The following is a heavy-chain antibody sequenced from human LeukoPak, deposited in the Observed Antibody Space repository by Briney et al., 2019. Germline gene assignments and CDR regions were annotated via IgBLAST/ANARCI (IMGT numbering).Heavy chain of an antibody. D-gene: IGHD3-3*01. Sequence: ASVKVSCKASGYTFTGYYMHWVRQAPGQGLEWMGWINPNSGGTNYAQKFQGRVTMTRDTSISTAYMELSRLRSDDTAVYYCARDGTGGEWPDAFDIWGQGTMVTVSS. J-gene: IGHJ3*02. CDR3: ARDGTGGEWPDAFDI. CDR2: INPNSGGT. CDR1: GYTFTGYY. V-gene: IGHV1-2*02.